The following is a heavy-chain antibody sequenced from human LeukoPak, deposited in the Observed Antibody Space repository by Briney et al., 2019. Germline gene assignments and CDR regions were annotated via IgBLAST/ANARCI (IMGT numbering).Heavy chain of an antibody. CDR2: ISYDGSNK. Sequence: GGSLRLSCAASGXTFSSYATHWVRQAPGKGLESVVVISYDGSNKYYADSVRGGFTISAATSKNTLYLQMNSLRAEDTAVYYCARGEGTYYYDRSGKADYWGQGTLVTVSS. CDR1: GXTFSSYA. D-gene: IGHD3-22*01. CDR3: ARGEGTYYYDRSGKADY. V-gene: IGHV3-30-3*01. J-gene: IGHJ4*02.